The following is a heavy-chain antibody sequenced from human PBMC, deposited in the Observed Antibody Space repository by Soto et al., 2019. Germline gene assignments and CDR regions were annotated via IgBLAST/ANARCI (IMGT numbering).Heavy chain of an antibody. CDR3: ARAKGRITFGGVIGPFDY. V-gene: IGHV3-48*02. D-gene: IGHD3-16*02. CDR1: GFTFSSYS. Sequence: AGGSLRLSCAASGFTFSSYSMNWVRQAPGKGLEWVSYISSSSSTIYYADSVKGRFTISRDNAKNSLYLQMNSLRDEDTAVYYCARAKGRITFGGVIGPFDYWGQGTLVTVSS. CDR2: ISSSSSTI. J-gene: IGHJ4*02.